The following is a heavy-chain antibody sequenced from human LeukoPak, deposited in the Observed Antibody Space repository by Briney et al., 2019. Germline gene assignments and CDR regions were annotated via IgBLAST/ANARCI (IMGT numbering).Heavy chain of an antibody. CDR2: IIPIFGTA. Sequence: SVKVSCKASGGTFSSYAISWVRQAPGQGLEWMGGIIPIFGTANYAQKFQGRVTITADESTSTAYMELSSLRSEDTAVYYWAGPSRGGINWYFDLWGRGTLVTVSS. V-gene: IGHV1-69*13. J-gene: IGHJ2*01. CDR3: AGPSRGGINWYFDL. CDR1: GGTFSSYA. D-gene: IGHD3-16*01.